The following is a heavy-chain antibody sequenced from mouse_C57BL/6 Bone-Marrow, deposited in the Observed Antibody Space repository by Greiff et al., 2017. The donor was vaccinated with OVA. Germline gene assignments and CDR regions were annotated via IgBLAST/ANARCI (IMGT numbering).Heavy chain of an antibody. CDR2: IDPETGGT. D-gene: IGHD2-4*01. Sequence: QVQLKESGAELVRPGASVTLSCKASGYTFTDYEMHWVKQTPVHGLEWIGAIDPETGGTAYNQKFKGKAILTADKSSSTAYMELRSLTSEDSAVYYCTGWDYDRFAYWGQGTLVTVSA. V-gene: IGHV1-15*01. J-gene: IGHJ3*01. CDR3: TGWDYDRFAY. CDR1: GYTFTDYE.